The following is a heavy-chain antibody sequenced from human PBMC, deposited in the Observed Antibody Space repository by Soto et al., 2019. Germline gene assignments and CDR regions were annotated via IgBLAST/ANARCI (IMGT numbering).Heavy chain of an antibody. CDR3: AREVSLSIDY. J-gene: IGHJ4*02. D-gene: IGHD3-16*02. V-gene: IGHV4-34*01. CDR2: INHSGST. CDR1: GGSFRGYY. Sequence: QVQLQQWGAGLLKPSETLSLNCAVYGGSFRGYYWSWIRQPPGKGLERMGEINHSGSTSYNPSLKSRVTISVDRSKNQFSLNLRSVTAADTAVYYCAREVSLSIDYWGQGTLVTVSS.